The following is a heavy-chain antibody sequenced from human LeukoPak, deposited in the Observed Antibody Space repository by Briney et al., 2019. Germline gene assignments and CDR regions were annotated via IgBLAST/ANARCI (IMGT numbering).Heavy chain of an antibody. D-gene: IGHD3-22*01. CDR2: IIPMFGTA. J-gene: IGHJ3*02. CDR1: GDTFSTYA. Sequence: ASVKVSCKASGDTFSTYAINWVRQAPGQGLEWMGRIIPMFGTANYAQKFQGRVTITEDKSSSTAYMDLSSLRSDDTAVYYCARESGRTRVAVVSPSGAFDIWGQGTMVTVSS. V-gene: IGHV1-69*06. CDR3: ARESGRTRVAVVSPSGAFDI.